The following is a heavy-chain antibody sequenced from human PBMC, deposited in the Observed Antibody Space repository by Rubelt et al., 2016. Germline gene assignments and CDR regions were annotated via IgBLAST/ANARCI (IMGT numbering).Heavy chain of an antibody. Sequence: QVQLQESGPGLVKPSETLSLTCSVSGGSISSYYWSWIRQPPGKGLEWIGYIYYTGSTHYNPSLKSRDTISADRSKNQLSLKLSPVTAADTAVYYCASGTVYFDNWGQGTLVTVSS. CDR1: GGSISSYY. J-gene: IGHJ4*02. V-gene: IGHV4-59*01. D-gene: IGHD3/OR15-3a*01. CDR2: IYYTGST. CDR3: ASGTVYFDN.